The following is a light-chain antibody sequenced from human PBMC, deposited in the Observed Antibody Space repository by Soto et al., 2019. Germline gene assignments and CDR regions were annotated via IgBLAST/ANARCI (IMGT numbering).Light chain of an antibody. CDR3: SSYPSTNTVI. CDR2: DVS. J-gene: IGLJ2*01. V-gene: IGLV2-14*03. Sequence: QSALTQPTSVTGSTGQSITISCTGTSSDVGGHNYVSWYQQHPGKAPKLMIYDVSNRPSGVSNRFSGSKSGNTASLTISGLHAEDEADYYCSSYPSTNTVIFGGGTKLTV. CDR1: SSDVGGHNY.